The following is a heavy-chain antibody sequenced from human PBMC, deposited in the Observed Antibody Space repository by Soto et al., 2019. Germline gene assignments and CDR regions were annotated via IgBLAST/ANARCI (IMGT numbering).Heavy chain of an antibody. CDR1: GFTFSSYE. CDR2: ISSSGSTI. D-gene: IGHD4-17*01. V-gene: IGHV3-48*03. Sequence: PGGSLRLSCAASGFTFSSYEMNGVRQAPGKGLEWVSYISSSGSTIYYADSVKGRFTISRDNAKNSLYLQMNSLRAEDTAVYYCARALVTTSPYYYYGMDVWGQGTTVTVSS. CDR3: ARALVTTSPYYYYGMDV. J-gene: IGHJ6*02.